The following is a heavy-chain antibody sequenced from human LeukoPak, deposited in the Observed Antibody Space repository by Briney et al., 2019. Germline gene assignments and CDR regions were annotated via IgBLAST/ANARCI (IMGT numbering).Heavy chain of an antibody. D-gene: IGHD3-10*01. J-gene: IGHJ4*02. V-gene: IGHV4-59*01. CDR3: ARGNYGSGSYYVVDFDY. Sequence: PSETLSLTCSVSHDSLRNYYWSWIRQPPGKALEWIGYIYHTGNTNYNPSLKRRLTMSIDTSKNQFSLNLNSVTAADTAVYYCARGNYGSGSYYVVDFDYWGQGTLVTVSS. CDR2: IYHTGNT. CDR1: HDSLRNYY.